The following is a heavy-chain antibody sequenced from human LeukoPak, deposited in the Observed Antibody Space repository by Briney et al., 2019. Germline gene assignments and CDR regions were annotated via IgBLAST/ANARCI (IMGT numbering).Heavy chain of an antibody. CDR1: GFTFSSSG. Sequence: PGGSLRLSCAASGFTFSSSGVIWVRQAPGKGLKWVSAISGSGDRTYHADSVKGRFTISRDNSKNTLYLHMNSLRAEDTAVYYCAKGYYGSGSYGWFDPWGQGTLVTVSS. J-gene: IGHJ5*02. CDR2: ISGSGDRT. V-gene: IGHV3-23*01. CDR3: AKGYYGSGSYGWFDP. D-gene: IGHD3-10*01.